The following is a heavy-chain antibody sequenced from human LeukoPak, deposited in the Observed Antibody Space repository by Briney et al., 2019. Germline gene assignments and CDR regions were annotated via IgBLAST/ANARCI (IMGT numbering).Heavy chain of an antibody. CDR1: GLTFSNYA. CDR3: ASGLYGGVFDN. D-gene: IGHD4/OR15-4a*01. CDR2: ISTDSGST. Sequence: GGSLRLSCVMSGLTFSNYAMNWVRQAPGQGLEWISDISTDSGSTYHIKSVRGRFTISRDNSRSTLYLQMNSLRADDTGVYYCASGLYGGVFDNWGQGTLVTVSS. V-gene: IGHV3-23*01. J-gene: IGHJ4*02.